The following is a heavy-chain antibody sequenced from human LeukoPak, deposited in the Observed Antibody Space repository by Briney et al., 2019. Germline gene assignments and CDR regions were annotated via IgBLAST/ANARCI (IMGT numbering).Heavy chain of an antibody. CDR1: GGSISSGSYY. CDR3: ARDMITFGGVIGYDY. CDR2: IYTSGST. J-gene: IGHJ4*02. Sequence: PSETLSLTCPVSGGSISSGSYYWSWIRQPAGKGLEWIGRIYTSGSTNYNPSLKSRVTISVDTSKNQFSLRLSSVTAADTAVYYCARDMITFGGVIGYDYWGQGTLVTVSS. V-gene: IGHV4-61*02. D-gene: IGHD3-16*02.